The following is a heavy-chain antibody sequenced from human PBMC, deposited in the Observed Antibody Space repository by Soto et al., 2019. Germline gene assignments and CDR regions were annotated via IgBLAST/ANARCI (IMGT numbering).Heavy chain of an antibody. V-gene: IGHV1-69*06. CDR1: GGTFSSYA. D-gene: IGHD5-12*01. CDR3: ARSGRDGYNFAHPLGS. Sequence: QVQLVQSGAEVKKPGSSVKVSCKASGGTFSSYAISWVRQAPGQGLEGMGGIIPIFGTANYAQKFQGRVTITADKSTSTAYMELSSLRSEDTAVYYCARSGRDGYNFAHPLGSWGQGTLVTVSS. J-gene: IGHJ4*02. CDR2: IIPIFGTA.